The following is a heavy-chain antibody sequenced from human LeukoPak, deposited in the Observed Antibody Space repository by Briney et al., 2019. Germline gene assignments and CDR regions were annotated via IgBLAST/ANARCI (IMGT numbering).Heavy chain of an antibody. CDR2: ISGSGDNT. V-gene: IGHV3-23*01. D-gene: IGHD3-22*01. CDR1: GFTFSSYA. J-gene: IGHJ4*02. CDR3: AKVYDSYGFYFNLGH. Sequence: GGSLRLSCAASGFTFSSYAMSWVRQVPGKGLEWVSVISGSGDNTYYADSVKGRFTISRDNSKNTLYLQMNSLRAEDTAIYYCAKVYDSYGFYFNLGHWGQGTLVSVSS.